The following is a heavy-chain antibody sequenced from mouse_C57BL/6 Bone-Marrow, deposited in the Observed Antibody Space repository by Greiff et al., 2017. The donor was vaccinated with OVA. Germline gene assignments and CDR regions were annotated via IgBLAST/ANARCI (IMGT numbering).Heavy chain of an antibody. D-gene: IGHD1-3*01. V-gene: IGHV1-80*01. J-gene: IGHJ3*01. Sequence: VPLPQSWADLLPPGASVQLSCTASGYAFSSYWMNWVKQRPGKGLEWIGQIYPGDGDTNYNGKFKGKATLTADKSSSTAYMQLSSLTSEDAAVYFCARNYWFAYWGQGTLVTVSA. CDR1: GYAFSSYW. CDR3: ARNYWFAY. CDR2: IYPGDGDT.